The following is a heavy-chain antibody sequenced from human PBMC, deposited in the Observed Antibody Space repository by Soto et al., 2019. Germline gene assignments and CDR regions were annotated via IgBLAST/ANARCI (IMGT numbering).Heavy chain of an antibody. Sequence: EVQLVESGGGLVQPGGSLRLSCAASGFTFSSYAMHWVRQAPGKGLEYVSVISSNGGTTSYANSVKGRFTVSRDNSKNSLYLQMGSLRVDDMPVYYCARDKALGYNSGWYSAFDIWGQGTMVTVS. D-gene: IGHD6-19*01. CDR1: GFTFSSYA. V-gene: IGHV3-64*01. CDR3: ARDKALGYNSGWYSAFDI. J-gene: IGHJ3*02. CDR2: ISSNGGTT.